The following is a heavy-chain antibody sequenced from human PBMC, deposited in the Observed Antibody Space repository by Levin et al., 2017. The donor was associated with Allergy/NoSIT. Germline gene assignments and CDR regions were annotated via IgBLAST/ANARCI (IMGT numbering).Heavy chain of an antibody. CDR1: GGSVSSGTYY. D-gene: IGHD6-19*01. CDR3: ARNRIVVAGGNDYYYGMDG. V-gene: IGHV4-61*01. J-gene: IGHJ6*02. Sequence: GSLRLSCTVSGGSVSSGTYYWSWIRQPPGKGLEWIGYINYRGSTKYNPSLKSRVTISVDTSKNEFSLKLSSVTAADTAVYYCARNRIVVAGGNDYYYGMDGWGQGTTVTVSS. CDR2: INYRGST.